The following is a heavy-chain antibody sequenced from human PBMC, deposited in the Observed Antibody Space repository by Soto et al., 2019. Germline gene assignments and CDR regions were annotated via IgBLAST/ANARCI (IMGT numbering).Heavy chain of an antibody. J-gene: IGHJ4*02. CDR2: ISAYNGNT. Sequence: ASVKVSCKASGYTFTSYGISWVRQAPGQGLEWMGWISAYNGNTNYAQKLQGRVTMTTDTSTSTAYMELRSLRSDDTAVYYCARALNLGELSCTFDYWGQGTLVTVSS. V-gene: IGHV1-18*01. CDR3: ARALNLGELSCTFDY. CDR1: GYTFTSYG. D-gene: IGHD3-16*02.